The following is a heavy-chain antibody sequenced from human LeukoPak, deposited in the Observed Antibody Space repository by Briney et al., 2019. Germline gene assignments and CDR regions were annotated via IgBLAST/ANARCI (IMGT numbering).Heavy chain of an antibody. V-gene: IGHV3-11*01. Sequence: GGSLRLSCAASGFTFSDYYMSWIRQAPGKGLEWVSYISSSGSTIYYADSVKGRFTISRDNAKNSLYLQMNSLRAEDTAVYYCARDLYYYDSSGYPLFYWGQGTLVTVSS. CDR3: ARDLYYYDSSGYPLFY. D-gene: IGHD3-22*01. J-gene: IGHJ4*02. CDR2: ISSSGSTI. CDR1: GFTFSDYY.